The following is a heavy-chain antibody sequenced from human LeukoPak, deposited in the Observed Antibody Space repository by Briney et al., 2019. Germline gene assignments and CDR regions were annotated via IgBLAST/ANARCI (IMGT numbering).Heavy chain of an antibody. CDR2: INPNSGGT. Sequence: ASVKVSCKASGYTFTGYYMHWVRQAPGQGLEWMGWINPNSGGTNYAQKLQGRVTMTTDTSTSTAYMELRSLRSDDTAVYYCARDLYCTNGVCYISNYYYGMDVWGQGTTVTVSS. V-gene: IGHV1-2*02. CDR3: ARDLYCTNGVCYISNYYYGMDV. CDR1: GYTFTGYY. J-gene: IGHJ6*02. D-gene: IGHD2-8*01.